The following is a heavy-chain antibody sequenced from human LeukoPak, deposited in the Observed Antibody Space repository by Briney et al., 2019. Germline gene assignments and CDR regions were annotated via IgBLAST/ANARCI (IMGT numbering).Heavy chain of an antibody. V-gene: IGHV1-18*01. CDR2: ISAYNGNT. Sequence: ASVKVSCKASGYTFTSYGMSWVRQAPGQGLEWMGWISAYNGNTNYAQKLQGRVTMTTDTSTSTAYMELRSLRSDDTAVYYCARAVMITFGGVIGAFDIWGQGTMVTVSS. CDR3: ARAVMITFGGVIGAFDI. CDR1: GYTFTSYG. J-gene: IGHJ3*02. D-gene: IGHD3-16*01.